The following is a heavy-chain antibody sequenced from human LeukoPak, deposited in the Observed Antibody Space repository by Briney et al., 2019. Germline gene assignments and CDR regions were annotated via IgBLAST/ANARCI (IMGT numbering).Heavy chain of an antibody. CDR2: IDPNSGGT. V-gene: IGHV1-2*02. CDR3: ARNLGIAARNYFDY. Sequence: ASVKVSCKASGYTFSRYYMHWVRQAPGQGLEWMGWIDPNSGGTHYAQKIQGRVTVTRDSSITTVYMELSGLTYDDTAVYYCARNLGIAARNYFDYWGQGTLVTVSS. J-gene: IGHJ4*02. CDR1: GYTFSRYY. D-gene: IGHD6-13*01.